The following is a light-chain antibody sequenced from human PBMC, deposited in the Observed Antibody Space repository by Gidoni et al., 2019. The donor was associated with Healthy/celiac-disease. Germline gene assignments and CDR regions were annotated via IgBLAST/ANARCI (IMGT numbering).Light chain of an antibody. Sequence: ELVFTQSPGTLSLSPGETATLSCMASQSVSSSYLAWYQQKPGQAPRLLIYGASSRATGIPDRFSGSGSGTDFTLTISRLEPEDFAVYYCQQYGSSPPVTFGGGTKVEIK. V-gene: IGKV3-20*01. CDR2: GAS. CDR3: QQYGSSPPVT. CDR1: QSVSSSY. J-gene: IGKJ4*01.